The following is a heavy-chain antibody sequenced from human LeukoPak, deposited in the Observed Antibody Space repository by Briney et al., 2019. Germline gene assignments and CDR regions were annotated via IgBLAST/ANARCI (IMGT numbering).Heavy chain of an antibody. CDR3: ARGPHSSGYFPFDY. Sequence: GASVKVSCKASGYTFTSYAMNWVRQAPGQGLEWMGWINPNSGGTNYAQNFQGRVTMTRDTSISTAYMELSRLRSDDTAVYYCARGPHSSGYFPFDYWGQGTLVTVSS. D-gene: IGHD3-22*01. CDR1: GYTFTSYA. CDR2: INPNSGGT. V-gene: IGHV1-2*02. J-gene: IGHJ4*02.